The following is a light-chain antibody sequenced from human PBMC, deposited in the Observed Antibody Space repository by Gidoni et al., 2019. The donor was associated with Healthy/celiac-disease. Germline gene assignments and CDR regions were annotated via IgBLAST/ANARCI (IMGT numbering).Light chain of an antibody. CDR1: QSISSW. V-gene: IGKV1-5*01. Sequence: DIQMTQSPSTLSASVGDRVTITCRASQSISSWLAWYQQKPGKAPKLLIYDSSSLESGVPSRFSGSGSGTEFTLTISSLHPDYFATYYCQQYNSYSRTFGQGTKVEIK. CDR2: DSS. J-gene: IGKJ1*01. CDR3: QQYNSYSRT.